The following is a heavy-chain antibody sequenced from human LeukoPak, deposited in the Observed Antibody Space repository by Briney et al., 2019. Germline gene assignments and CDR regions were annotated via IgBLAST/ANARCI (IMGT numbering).Heavy chain of an antibody. CDR3: ARVSFYYYGSGSYLDY. V-gene: IGHV3-7*04. J-gene: IGHJ4*02. D-gene: IGHD3-10*01. CDR2: IKQDGSEK. Sequence: GGSLRLSCAASGFTFSSFWMSWVRQAPGKGLEWVASIKQDGSEKYYVDSVKGRFTISRDNAKNSLYLQMNSLRAEDTAVYYCARVSFYYYGSGSYLDYWGQGTLVTVSS. CDR1: GFTFSSFW.